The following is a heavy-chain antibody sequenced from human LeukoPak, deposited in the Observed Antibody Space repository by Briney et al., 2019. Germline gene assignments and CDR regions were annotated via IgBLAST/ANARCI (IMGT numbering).Heavy chain of an antibody. CDR3: AKDPNGDYVGAFDF. CDR2: IVVSGGVT. CDR1: GFTFSNYA. Sequence: GGSLRLSCTASGFTFSNYAMIWVRQAPGKALEWVSAIVVSGGVTRYAGSVKGRFTISRDNSKNTLYLQMSSLTAEDTAVYYCAKDPNGDYVGAFDFWGQGTMVTVSS. D-gene: IGHD4-17*01. J-gene: IGHJ3*01. V-gene: IGHV3-23*01.